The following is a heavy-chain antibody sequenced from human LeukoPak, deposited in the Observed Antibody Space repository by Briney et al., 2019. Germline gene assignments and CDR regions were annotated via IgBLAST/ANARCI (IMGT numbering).Heavy chain of an antibody. CDR3: ARGGAVAGLY. CDR1: GFTFSTYW. V-gene: IGHV3-48*03. J-gene: IGHJ4*02. Sequence: QSGGSLRLSCAASGFTFSTYWMHWVRQAPGKGLEWVSYISSSGNTVYYPDSVKGRFTISRDNAKNSLYLQMNSLKGEDTAVYYCARGGAVAGLYWGQGTLVTVSS. CDR2: ISSSGNTV. D-gene: IGHD6-19*01.